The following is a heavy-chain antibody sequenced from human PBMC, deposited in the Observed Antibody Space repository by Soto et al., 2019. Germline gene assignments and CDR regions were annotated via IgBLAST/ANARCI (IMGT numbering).Heavy chain of an antibody. V-gene: IGHV5-51*01. CDR3: ARRSPSIAAAGHYYYYYGMDV. CDR1: GYTFTKYW. J-gene: IGHJ6*02. D-gene: IGHD6-13*01. CDR2: IYPGDSDT. Sequence: PGESLKISCKGSGYTFTKYWIGWVRQMPGKGLEWMGIIYPGDSDTRYTSSFQGQVTISADKSISTAYLQWSSLKVSDTAMYYCARRSPSIAAAGHYYYYYGMDVWGQGTTVTVSS.